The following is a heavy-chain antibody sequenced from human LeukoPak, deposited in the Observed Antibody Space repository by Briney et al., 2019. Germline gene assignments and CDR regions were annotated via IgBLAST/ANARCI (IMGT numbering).Heavy chain of an antibody. CDR2: IYYSGST. D-gene: IGHD6-13*01. J-gene: IGHJ6*04. V-gene: IGHV4-59*01. CDR1: GGSISSYY. CDR3: ARSAAAGTNWYYGMDV. Sequence: KPSEPLSLTCTVSGGSISSYYWSWIRQPPGKGLEWIGYIYYSGSTNYNPSLKSRVTISVDTSKNQFSLKLSSVTAADTAVYYCARSAAAGTNWYYGMDVWGKGTTVTVSS.